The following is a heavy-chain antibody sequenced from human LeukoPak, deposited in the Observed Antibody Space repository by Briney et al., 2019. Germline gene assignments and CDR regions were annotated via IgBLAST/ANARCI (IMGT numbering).Heavy chain of an antibody. CDR1: GVSINSPPYY. CDR3: ARTMVRATGYYYYYYMDV. D-gene: IGHD3-10*01. CDR2: IYYSGTT. J-gene: IGHJ6*03. V-gene: IGHV4-39*07. Sequence: SETLSLTCTVSGVSINSPPYYYWAWIRQPPGKGLEWIGTIYYSGTTYYSPSLNSRVTISVETSKNQFSLKLSSVTAADTAVYYCARTMVRATGYYYYYYMDVWGKGTTVTISS.